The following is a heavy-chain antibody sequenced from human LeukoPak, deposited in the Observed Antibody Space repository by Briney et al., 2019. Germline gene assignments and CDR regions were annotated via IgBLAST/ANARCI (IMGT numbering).Heavy chain of an antibody. D-gene: IGHD2-8*02. CDR3: ARVAGDTWGCHY. V-gene: IGHV1-69*13. J-gene: IGHJ4*02. Sequence: ASVKVSCKAAGGTFSSYAISWGRQAPGQGLGWMGGIIPIFGTAKYAQKFQGRGTITADESTSTAYMELRSLRSEDTAVYDCARVAGDTWGCHYWGQGPLVPVSS. CDR1: GGTFSSYA. CDR2: IIPIFGTA.